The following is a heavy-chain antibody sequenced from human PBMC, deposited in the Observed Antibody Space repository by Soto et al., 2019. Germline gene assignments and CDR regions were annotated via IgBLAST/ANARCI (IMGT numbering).Heavy chain of an antibody. J-gene: IGHJ6*02. V-gene: IGHV4-39*01. CDR2: IYYSGST. CDR3: ARLGYYDFWSNYYYYGMDV. D-gene: IGHD3-3*01. Sequence: SETLSLTCTVSGGSISSSSYYWCWIRQPPGKGLEWIGSIYYSGSTYYSPSLKSRVTISVDTSKNQFSLKLSSVTAADTAVYYCARLGYYDFWSNYYYYGMDVWGQGTTVTVSS. CDR1: GGSISSSSYY.